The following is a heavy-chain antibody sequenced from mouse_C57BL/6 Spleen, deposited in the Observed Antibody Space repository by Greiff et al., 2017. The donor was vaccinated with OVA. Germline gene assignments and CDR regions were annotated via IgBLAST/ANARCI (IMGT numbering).Heavy chain of an antibody. CDR2: IDPSDSYT. CDR1: GYTFTSYW. D-gene: IGHD3-2*02. J-gene: IGHJ2*01. V-gene: IGHV1-50*01. Sequence: QVQLQQPGAELVKPGASVKLSCKASGYTFTSYWMQWVKQRPGQGLEWIGEIDPSDSYTNYNQKFKGKATLTVDTSSSTAYMQLSSLTSEDSAVYYCGRERLFDYWGKGTTLTVSS. CDR3: GRERLFDY.